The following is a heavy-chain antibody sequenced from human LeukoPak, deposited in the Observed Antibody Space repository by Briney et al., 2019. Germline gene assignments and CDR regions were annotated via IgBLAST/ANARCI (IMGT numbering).Heavy chain of an antibody. V-gene: IGHV1-18*01. J-gene: IGHJ4*02. Sequence: ASVKVSCKASGYTFTSYGISWVRQAPGQGLEWMGWISAYNGNTNYAQKLQGRVTMTTDTSTSTAYMELRSLRSDDTAVYYCAGDGSRGGLERGVDYWGQGTLVTVSS. CDR3: AGDGSRGGLERGVDY. CDR2: ISAYNGNT. CDR1: GYTFTSYG. D-gene: IGHD1-1*01.